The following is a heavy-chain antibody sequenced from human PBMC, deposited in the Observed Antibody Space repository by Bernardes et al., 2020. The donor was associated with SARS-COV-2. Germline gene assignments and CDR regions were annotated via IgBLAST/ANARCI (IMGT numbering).Heavy chain of an antibody. Sequence: SETLSLTCSVSGDSMSSYYWSWIRQPPGKGLEWVGFIYHSGNTNSNPSLKSRVSISMDTSKNQISLRLRSVTAADTAVYYCARDLGIASSGGLDSWGPGTLVTVSS. CDR1: GDSMSSYY. D-gene: IGHD6-13*01. V-gene: IGHV4-59*01. CDR3: ARDLGIASSGGLDS. J-gene: IGHJ4*02. CDR2: IYHSGNT.